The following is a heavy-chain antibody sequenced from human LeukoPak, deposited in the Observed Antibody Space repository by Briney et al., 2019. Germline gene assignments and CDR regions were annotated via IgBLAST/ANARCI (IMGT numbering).Heavy chain of an antibody. J-gene: IGHJ4*02. D-gene: IGHD1-26*01. CDR1: GFTLEDYA. CDR2: ISWNSGSI. Sequence: GRSLRLSCSVSGFTLEDYAMHWVRQAPGKGLEWVSGISWNSGSIDYVESVKGRFTISRDDAENSLYLQMNSLRPEDRALYYCAKGSGRYWTFFDFWGQGTLVAVSS. V-gene: IGHV3-9*01. CDR3: AKGSGRYWTFFDF.